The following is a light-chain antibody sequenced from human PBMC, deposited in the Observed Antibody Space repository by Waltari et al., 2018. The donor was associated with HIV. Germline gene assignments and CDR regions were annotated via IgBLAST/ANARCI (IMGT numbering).Light chain of an antibody. CDR2: AAS. CDR3: QQYDNLPLT. J-gene: IGKJ4*01. V-gene: IGKV1-33*01. CDR1: QDRIKY. Sequence: DLQITQSPSSLSASVRDSVTNTCQASQDRIKYLNWYQQKPGKAPKHLIYAASNLETGVPACFSGGGSGTDFTFTISSLQPEDIATYYCQQYDNLPLTFGGGTKVEI.